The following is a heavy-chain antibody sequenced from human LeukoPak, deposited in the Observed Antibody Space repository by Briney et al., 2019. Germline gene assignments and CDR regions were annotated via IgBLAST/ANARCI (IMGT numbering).Heavy chain of an antibody. J-gene: IGHJ5*02. D-gene: IGHD3-10*01. CDR1: GFTFSRYE. V-gene: IGHV3-48*03. CDR3: ARDCLYYGLDQ. Sequence: PGGSLRLSCAASGFTFSRYEMNWVRQAPGRRLEWVSYISGTSSTIHYADSVKGQFSVSRDNAKNSLSLEMNNLRDEDTAIYYCARDCLYYGLDQWGQGTLVTVSS. CDR2: ISGTSSTI.